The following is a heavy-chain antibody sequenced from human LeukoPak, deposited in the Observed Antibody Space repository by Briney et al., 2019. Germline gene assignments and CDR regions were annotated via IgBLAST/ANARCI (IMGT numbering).Heavy chain of an antibody. CDR3: AISTEYYYGMDV. CDR2: FDPKDGET. Sequence: ASVKVSCKVSGYTLTELSMHWVRQAPGKGLEWMGGFDPKDGETIYAQKFQGRVTMTEDTSTDTAYMELSSLRSEDTAVYYCAISTEYYYGMDVWGQGTTVTVSS. V-gene: IGHV1-24*01. CDR1: GYTLTELS. D-gene: IGHD3-3*02. J-gene: IGHJ6*02.